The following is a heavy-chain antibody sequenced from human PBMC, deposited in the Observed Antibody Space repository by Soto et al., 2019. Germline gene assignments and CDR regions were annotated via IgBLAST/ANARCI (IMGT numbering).Heavy chain of an antibody. CDR3: ARVPSP. Sequence: SSETLSLTCSVSGGSISSYYWSWIRQPPGKGLEWIGYIHYTGSTNSNLSLKSRATISLDTSKNQFSLRLTSVTAADTAVYYCARVPSPWGQGTLVTVSS. CDR1: GGSISSYY. V-gene: IGHV4-59*12. J-gene: IGHJ5*02. CDR2: IHYTGST.